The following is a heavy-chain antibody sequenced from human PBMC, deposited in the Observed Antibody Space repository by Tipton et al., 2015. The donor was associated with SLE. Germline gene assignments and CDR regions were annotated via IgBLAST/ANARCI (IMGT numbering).Heavy chain of an antibody. Sequence: SLRLSCAASGFTFADYAMSWVRQAPGKGPEWVSGISRRSGDHTYYADSVKGRFTISRDNSKNTLFLQMNSLRADDTGVYYCANGREGLAATRDFWGQGTLVTVSS. J-gene: IGHJ4*02. D-gene: IGHD2-2*01. CDR3: ANGREGLAATRDF. CDR2: ISRRSGDHT. CDR1: GFTFADYA. V-gene: IGHV3-23*01.